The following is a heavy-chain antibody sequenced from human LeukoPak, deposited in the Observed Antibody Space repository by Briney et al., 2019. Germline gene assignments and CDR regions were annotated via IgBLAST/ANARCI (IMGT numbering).Heavy chain of an antibody. CDR3: AREMWSAAATTYDWFDP. CDR2: IYHSGIT. V-gene: IGHV4-38-2*02. J-gene: IGHJ5*02. Sequence: SETLSLTCTVSDYSISSGYGYYWGWIRQPPGKGLEWIGNIYHSGITYYNHFNSSLKSRVTISIDTSKNQFSLKLSSVTAADTAVYYCAREMWSAAATTYDWFDPWGQGTLVTVSS. D-gene: IGHD6-13*01. CDR1: DYSISSGYGYY.